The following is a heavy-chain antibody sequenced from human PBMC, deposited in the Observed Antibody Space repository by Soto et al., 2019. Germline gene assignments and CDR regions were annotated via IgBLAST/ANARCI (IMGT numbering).Heavy chain of an antibody. CDR1: GFTFSNDA. D-gene: IGHD2-2*01. J-gene: IGHJ4*02. CDR2: ISNSGTST. Sequence: GGSLRLSCAASGFTFSNDAMSWVRQAPGKGLEWVSGISNSGTSTYYADSVKGRFTISRDNSKNTLSLEVNSLRAEDTAVYYCVRGWHQLKNWGQGTLVTVSS. CDR3: VRGWHQLKN. V-gene: IGHV3-23*01.